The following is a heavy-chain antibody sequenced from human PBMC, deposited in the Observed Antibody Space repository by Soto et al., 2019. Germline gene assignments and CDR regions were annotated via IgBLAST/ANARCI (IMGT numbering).Heavy chain of an antibody. V-gene: IGHV4-39*01. CDR1: GGSISSSSYY. CDR3: ARQPSYYYYYYYMDV. CDR2: IYYSGST. Sequence: SETLSLTCTVSGGSISSSSYYWGWIRQPPGKGLEWIGSIYYSGSTYYNPSLKSRVTISVDTSKNQFSLKLSSVTATDTAVYYCARQPSYYYYYYYMDVWGKGTTVTVSS. J-gene: IGHJ6*03.